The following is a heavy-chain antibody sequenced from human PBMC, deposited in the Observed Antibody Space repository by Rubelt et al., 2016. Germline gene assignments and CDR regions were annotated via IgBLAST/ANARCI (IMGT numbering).Heavy chain of an antibody. CDR3: ARTKTVEMATIPLAY. CDR2: INPSGGST. D-gene: IGHD5-24*01. V-gene: IGHV1-46*01. CDR1: GYTFTSYY. J-gene: IGHJ4*02. Sequence: QVQLVQSGSELKKPGASVKVSCKASGYTFTSYYMHWVRQAPGQGLEWMGIINPSGGSTSYAQKVQGRVTMTRDTSTSTVYMELSSLRSEDTAVYYCARTKTVEMATIPLAYWGQGTLVTVSS.